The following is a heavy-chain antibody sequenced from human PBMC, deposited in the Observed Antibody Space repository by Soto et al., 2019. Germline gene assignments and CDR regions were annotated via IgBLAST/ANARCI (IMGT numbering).Heavy chain of an antibody. D-gene: IGHD5-18*01. CDR1: GGSFSGYY. J-gene: IGHJ6*02. CDR2: INHSGST. V-gene: IGHV4-34*01. Sequence: LSLTCAVYGGSFSGYYWSWIRQPPGKGLEWIGEINHSGSTNYNPSLKSRVTISVDTSKNQFSLKLSSVTAADTAVYYCAREQDTAMVLNYYYYGMDVWGQGTTVTVSS. CDR3: AREQDTAMVLNYYYYGMDV.